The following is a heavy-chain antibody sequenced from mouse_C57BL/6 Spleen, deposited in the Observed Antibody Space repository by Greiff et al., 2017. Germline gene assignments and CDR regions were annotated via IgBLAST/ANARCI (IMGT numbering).Heavy chain of an antibody. CDR2: IYPGSGST. Sequence: VQLQQPGAELVKPGASVKMSCKASGYTFTSYWITWVKQRPGQGLEWIGDIYPGSGSTNYNEKFKSKATLTVDTSSSTAYMQLSSLTSEDSAVYYCARGGIGSSYAFDYWGQGTTLTVSS. J-gene: IGHJ2*01. CDR1: GYTFTSYW. D-gene: IGHD1-1*01. V-gene: IGHV1-55*01. CDR3: ARGGIGSSYAFDY.